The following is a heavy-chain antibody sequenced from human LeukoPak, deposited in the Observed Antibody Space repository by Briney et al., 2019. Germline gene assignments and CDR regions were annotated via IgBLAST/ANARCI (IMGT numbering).Heavy chain of an antibody. Sequence: SETLSLTCTVSGGSISGYYWSWIRQPPGKGLEWIGYIYYSGSTNYNPSLKSRVTISVDTSKNQFSLKLSSVTAADTAVYYCASFASNYWGQGTLVTVSS. D-gene: IGHD6-6*01. CDR3: ASFASNY. V-gene: IGHV4-59*01. J-gene: IGHJ4*02. CDR2: IYYSGST. CDR1: GGSISGYY.